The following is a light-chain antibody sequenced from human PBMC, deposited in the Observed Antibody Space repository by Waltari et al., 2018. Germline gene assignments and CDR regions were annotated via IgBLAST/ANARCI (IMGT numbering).Light chain of an antibody. CDR1: QGIRIE. J-gene: IGKJ1*01. V-gene: IGKV1-6*01. CDR3: RQDRNDPRT. CDR2: PAS. Sequence: AIQMTQSPSSLSASVGDRLTITCRASQGIRIELGWYQQIPGKAPNPLIYPASPLQSGVPLRIGGRGSGKDVTLTISSLQPADFATYYGRQDRNDPRTFGQGTKVEIK.